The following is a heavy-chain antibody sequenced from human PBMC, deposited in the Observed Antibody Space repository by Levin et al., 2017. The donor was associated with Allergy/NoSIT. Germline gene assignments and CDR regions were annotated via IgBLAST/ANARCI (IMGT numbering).Heavy chain of an antibody. V-gene: IGHV3-21*01. Sequence: GGSLRLSCAASGFTFSSYSMNWVRQAPGKGLEWVSSISSSSSYIYYADSVKGRFTISRDNAKNSLYLQMNSLRAEDTAVYYCATRPLTMVRGAPKADRRFDYWGQGTLVTVSS. J-gene: IGHJ4*02. CDR3: ATRPLTMVRGAPKADRRFDY. D-gene: IGHD3-10*01. CDR2: ISSSSSYI. CDR1: GFTFSSYS.